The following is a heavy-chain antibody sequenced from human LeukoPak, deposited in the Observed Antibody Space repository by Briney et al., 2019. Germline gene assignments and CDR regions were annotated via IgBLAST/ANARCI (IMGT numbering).Heavy chain of an antibody. CDR2: INPNSGGT. CDR3: ATDLGYCSGGSCYSDAFDI. J-gene: IGHJ3*02. V-gene: IGHV1-2*02. CDR1: GYTFTGYY. D-gene: IGHD2-15*01. Sequence: GASVKVSCKASGYTFTGYYMHWVRQAPGQGLEWIGWINPNSGGTNYAQKFQGRVTMTRDTSISTAYMELSRLRSDDTAVYYCATDLGYCSGGSCYSDAFDIWGQGTMVTVSS.